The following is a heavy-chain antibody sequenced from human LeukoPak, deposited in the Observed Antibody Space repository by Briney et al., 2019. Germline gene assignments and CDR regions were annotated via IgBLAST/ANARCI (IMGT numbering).Heavy chain of an antibody. D-gene: IGHD3-10*01. V-gene: IGHV4-34*01. CDR3: ARGWVLWFGELFGMDV. J-gene: IGHJ6*02. CDR1: GGSFSGYY. Sequence: SETLSLTCAVYGGSFSGYYWSWIRQPPGKGLEWIGEINHSGSTNYNPSLKSRVTISVDTSKNQFSLKLSSVTAADTAVYHCARGWVLWFGELFGMDVWGQGTTVTVSS. CDR2: INHSGST.